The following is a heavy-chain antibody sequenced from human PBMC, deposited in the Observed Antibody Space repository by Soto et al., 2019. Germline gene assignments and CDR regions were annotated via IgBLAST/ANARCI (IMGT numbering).Heavy chain of an antibody. CDR3: ARGSPPTFDY. CDR2: INAGNGNT. V-gene: IGHV1-3*01. CDR1: GYTFSNYA. J-gene: IGHJ4*02. Sequence: GASVKVSCKASGYTFSNYAIHWVRQAPGQRLEWMGWINAGNGNTKSSQKFQGRVTITRDTSASTAYVELSSLRSEDTAVYYCARGSPPTFDYWGQGTLVTVSS. D-gene: IGHD1-26*01.